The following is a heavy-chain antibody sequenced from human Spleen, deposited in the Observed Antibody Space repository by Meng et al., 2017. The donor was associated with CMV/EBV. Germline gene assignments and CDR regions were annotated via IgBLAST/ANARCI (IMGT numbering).Heavy chain of an antibody. V-gene: IGHV3-21*01. CDR1: GFSFSSSS. D-gene: IGHD3-3*01. CDR2: ISSSGSYI. Sequence: GALRLSCAASGFSFSSSSMNWVRQAPGKGLEWVSSISSSGSYIYYGDSVKGRFTISRDNAKNSLYLQMNSLRAEDTAVYYCARDRPITIFDYWGQGILVTVSS. CDR3: ARDRPITIFDY. J-gene: IGHJ4*02.